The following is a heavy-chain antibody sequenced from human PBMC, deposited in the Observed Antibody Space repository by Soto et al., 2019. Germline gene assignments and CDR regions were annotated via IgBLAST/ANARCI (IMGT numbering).Heavy chain of an antibody. CDR3: ARPLIGYCSSTSCDDAFDI. J-gene: IGHJ3*02. V-gene: IGHV1-18*01. CDR2: ISAYNGNT. Sequence: QVQLVQSGAEVKKPGASVKVSCKASGYTFTSYGISWVRQAPGQGLEWMGWISAYNGNTNYAQKLQGRVTMTTDTSTSTAYMELRSLRSEDTAVYYCARPLIGYCSSTSCDDAFDIWGQGTMVTVSS. D-gene: IGHD2-2*03. CDR1: GYTFTSYG.